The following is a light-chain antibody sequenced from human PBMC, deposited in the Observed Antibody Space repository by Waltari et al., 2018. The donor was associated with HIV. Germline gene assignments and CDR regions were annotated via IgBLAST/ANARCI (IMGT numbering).Light chain of an antibody. CDR3: AAWDDSLSVYV. Sequence: QSVLTQPPSASGTPGQRVTISCYGSNSNPGSNTVHWYQQPPGTAPKLLIYGNSQRPAGVPDRFSGSKSGTSASLASSGLQSDDEAHYYCAAWDDSLSVYVFATGTKVTVL. CDR1: NSNPGSNT. J-gene: IGLJ1*01. V-gene: IGLV1-44*01. CDR2: GNS.